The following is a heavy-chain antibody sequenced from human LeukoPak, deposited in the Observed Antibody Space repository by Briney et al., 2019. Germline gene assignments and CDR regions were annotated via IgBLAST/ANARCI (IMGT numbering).Heavy chain of an antibody. CDR1: GGSISSSTYY. CDR2: IHNSGTT. Sequence: SETLSLTCTVSGGSISSSTYYWGWIRQPPGKGLEWIGSIHNSGTTYYSPSLKSRLTISVDTSKNHFSLNLSSMTAADTAVYYCAGGGYTSTWSPKYYFDYWGQGTLVTVSS. J-gene: IGHJ4*02. V-gene: IGHV4-39*07. CDR3: AGGGYTSTWSPKYYFDY. D-gene: IGHD6-13*01.